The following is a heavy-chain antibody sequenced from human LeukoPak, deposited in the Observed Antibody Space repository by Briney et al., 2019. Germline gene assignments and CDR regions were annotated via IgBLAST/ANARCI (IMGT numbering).Heavy chain of an antibody. D-gene: IGHD6-6*01. CDR3: ARDPSSSSEPYYFDY. J-gene: IGHJ4*02. CDR2: IYYSGST. Sequence: SETLSLTCTVSGGSISSYYWSWIRQPPGKGLEWIGYIYYSGSTNYNPSLESRVTISVDTSKNQFSLKLSSVTAADTAVYYCARDPSSSSEPYYFDYWGQGTLVTVSS. CDR1: GGSISSYY. V-gene: IGHV4-59*01.